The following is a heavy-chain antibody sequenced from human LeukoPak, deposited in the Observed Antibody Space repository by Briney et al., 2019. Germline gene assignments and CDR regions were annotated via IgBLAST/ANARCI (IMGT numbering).Heavy chain of an antibody. CDR3: ARVITMVRGVIITGFDY. J-gene: IGHJ4*02. Sequence: PSETLSLTCTVSGGSISSSSYYWGWIRQPPGKGLEWIGSIYYSGSTYYNPSLKSRVTISVDTSKNQFSLKLSSVTAADTAVYYCARVITMVRGVIITGFDYWGQGTLVTVSS. V-gene: IGHV4-39*01. D-gene: IGHD3-10*01. CDR1: GGSISSSSYY. CDR2: IYYSGST.